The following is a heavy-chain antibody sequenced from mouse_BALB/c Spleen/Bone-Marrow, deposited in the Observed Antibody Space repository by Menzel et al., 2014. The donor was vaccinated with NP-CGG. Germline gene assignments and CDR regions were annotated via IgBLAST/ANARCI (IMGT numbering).Heavy chain of an antibody. Sequence: QVQLKDSGAELARPGASVKLSCKASGYTFTSYWMQWVKQRPGQGLEWIGAIYPGDGDTRFTQKFKGKATLTADKSSSTAYMQLSSLASEDSAVYYCARAKRYGEMDYWGQGTSVTVSS. J-gene: IGHJ4*01. CDR1: GYTFTSYW. V-gene: IGHV1-87*01. CDR3: ARAKRYGEMDY. D-gene: IGHD2-14*01. CDR2: IYPGDGDT.